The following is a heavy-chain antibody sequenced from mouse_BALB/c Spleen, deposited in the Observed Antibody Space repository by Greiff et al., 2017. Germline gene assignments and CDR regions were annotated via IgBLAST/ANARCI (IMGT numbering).Heavy chain of an antibody. D-gene: IGHD1-1*01. CDR1: GFSLTSYG. CDR3: ARETPFITRGLYAMDY. Sequence: VQLKESGPGLVAPSQSLSITCTVSGFSLTSYGVHWVRQPPGKGLEWLGVIWAGGSTNYNSALMSRLSISKDNSKSQVFLKMNSLQTDDTAMYYCARETPFITRGLYAMDYWGQGTSVTVSS. J-gene: IGHJ4*01. V-gene: IGHV2-9*02. CDR2: IWAGGST.